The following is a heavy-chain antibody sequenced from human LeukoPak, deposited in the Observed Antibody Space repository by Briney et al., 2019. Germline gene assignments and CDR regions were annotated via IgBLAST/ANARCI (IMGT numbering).Heavy chain of an antibody. D-gene: IGHD1-14*01. CDR2: ISYDGSNK. CDR3: ARDRYFQY. CDR1: GFTFSSYA. V-gene: IGHV3-30*04. Sequence: PGRSLRLSCAASGFTFSSYAMHWVRQAPGKGLEWVAVISYDGSNKYYADSVKGRFTISRDNSKNTLYLQMNSLRAEDTAVYYCARDRYFQYWGQGTVVTVSS. J-gene: IGHJ1*01.